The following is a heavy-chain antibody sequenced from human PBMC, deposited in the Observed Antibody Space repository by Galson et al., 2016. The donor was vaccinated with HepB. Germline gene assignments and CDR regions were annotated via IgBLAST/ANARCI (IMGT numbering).Heavy chain of an antibody. CDR2: ITGTGSNT. Sequence: SLRLSCAASGFTFSNYAMNWVRQAPGKGLEWVSAITGTGSNTYHADSVKGRFTISRDNSKNTLFLQMSSLRAEDTAVFFCARARAEYCSGVRCYPFDSWGQGTLATVSS. V-gene: IGHV3-23*01. CDR1: GFTFSNYA. J-gene: IGHJ4*02. CDR3: ARARAEYCSGVRCYPFDS. D-gene: IGHD2-15*01.